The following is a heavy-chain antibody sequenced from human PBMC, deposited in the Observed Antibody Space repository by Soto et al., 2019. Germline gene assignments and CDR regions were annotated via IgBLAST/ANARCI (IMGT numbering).Heavy chain of an antibody. Sequence: PSETLSLTCAFYGGSFSGYYWSWIRQPPGKGLEWIGEINHSGSTNYNPSLKSRVTISVDTSKNQSSLKLSSVTAADTAVYYCATLRGYYYYYMDVWGKGNTVTVSS. CDR2: INHSGST. CDR3: ATLRGYYYYYMDV. CDR1: GGSFSGYY. V-gene: IGHV4-34*01. J-gene: IGHJ6*03. D-gene: IGHD4-17*01.